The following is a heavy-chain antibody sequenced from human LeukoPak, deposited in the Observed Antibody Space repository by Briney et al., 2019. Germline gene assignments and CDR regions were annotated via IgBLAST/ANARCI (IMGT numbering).Heavy chain of an antibody. CDR2: ISYDGSNK. V-gene: IGHV3-30*04. CDR1: GFTFSSYA. CDR3: ARDMATITLDV. D-gene: IGHD5-24*01. J-gene: IGHJ6*02. Sequence: PGVSLRLSCAASGFTFSSYAMHRVRQAPGKGLEWVAVISYDGSNKYYADSVKGRFTISRDNSKNTLYLQMNSLRAEDTAVYYCARDMATITLDVWGQGTTVTVSS.